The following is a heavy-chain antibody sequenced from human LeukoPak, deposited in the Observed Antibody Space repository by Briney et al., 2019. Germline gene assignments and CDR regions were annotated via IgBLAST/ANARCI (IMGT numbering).Heavy chain of an antibody. J-gene: IGHJ6*03. CDR3: ARDGEVVAATYYYYYMDV. Sequence: VASVKVSCKASGGTFSSYAISWVRQAPGQGLEWMGGIIPIFGTANYAQKFQGRVTITTDESTSTAYMELSSLRSEDTAVYYCARDGEVVAATYYYYYMDVWGKGTTVTASS. CDR2: IIPIFGTA. D-gene: IGHD2-15*01. V-gene: IGHV1-69*05. CDR1: GGTFSSYA.